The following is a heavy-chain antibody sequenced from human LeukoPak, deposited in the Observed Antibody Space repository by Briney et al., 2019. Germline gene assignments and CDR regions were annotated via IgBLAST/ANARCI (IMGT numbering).Heavy chain of an antibody. CDR3: AKGSYYDSSGSFYFDY. D-gene: IGHD3-22*01. Sequence: GGSLRLSCVTSGFIFSSYAMSWVRQAPGKGLEWVAGIHADSGRTYHADSVKGRFTIFRDNSKNTLYLQMNSLRAEDTAAYYCAKGSYYDSSGSFYFDYWGQGTPVTVSS. V-gene: IGHV3-23*01. J-gene: IGHJ4*02. CDR2: IHADSGRT. CDR1: GFIFSSYA.